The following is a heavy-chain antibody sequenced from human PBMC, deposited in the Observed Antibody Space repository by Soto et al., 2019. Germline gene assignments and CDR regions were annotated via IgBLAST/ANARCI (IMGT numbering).Heavy chain of an antibody. CDR1: GYSFTSYW. CDR3: ARRGRGIGGYYYGMDV. Sequence: GESLKISCKGSGYSFTSYWIGWVRQMPGKGLEWMGIIYPGDSNTRYRPSFQGQVTISADKSISTAYLQWRSLKASDTAMHYCARRGRGIGGYYYGMDVWGQGTTVTVSS. J-gene: IGHJ6*02. D-gene: IGHD3-16*01. V-gene: IGHV5-51*01. CDR2: IYPGDSNT.